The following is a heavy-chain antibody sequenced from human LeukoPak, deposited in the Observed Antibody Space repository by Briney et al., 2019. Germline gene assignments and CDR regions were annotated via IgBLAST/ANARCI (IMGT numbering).Heavy chain of an antibody. CDR1: GYTFTSYG. D-gene: IGHD3-22*01. V-gene: IGHV1-18*01. J-gene: IGHJ4*02. CDR2: ISAYNGNT. CDR3: ARESSVFPPIYDSSGCLDY. Sequence: ASVKVSCKASGYTFTSYGISWVRQAPGQGLEWMGWISAYNGNTNYAQKLQGRVTMTTDTSTSTAYMELRSLRSDDTAVYYCARESSVFPPIYDSSGCLDYWGQGTLVIVSS.